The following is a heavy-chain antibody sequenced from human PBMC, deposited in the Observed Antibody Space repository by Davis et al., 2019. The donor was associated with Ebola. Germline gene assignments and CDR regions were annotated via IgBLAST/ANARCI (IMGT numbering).Heavy chain of an antibody. CDR1: GGSFSGYY. CDR2: INHSGST. Sequence: MPSETLSLTCAVYGGSFSGYYWSWIRQPPGKGLEWIGEINHSGSTNYNPSLKSRVTISVDTSKNQFSLKLSSVTAADTAVYYCARVGAYQLPKYYGMDVWGQGTTVTVSS. V-gene: IGHV4-34*01. D-gene: IGHD2-2*01. CDR3: ARVGAYQLPKYYGMDV. J-gene: IGHJ6*02.